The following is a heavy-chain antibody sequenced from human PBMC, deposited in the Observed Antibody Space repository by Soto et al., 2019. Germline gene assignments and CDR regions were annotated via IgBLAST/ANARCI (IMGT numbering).Heavy chain of an antibody. V-gene: IGHV3-33*01. J-gene: IGHJ4*02. CDR3: ATSGYRNGLNN. Sequence: QVQLVESGGAVVQPGRSLRLSCAASGFTFSRYGMHWVRQAPGKGLEWVAIIWYDGNNKYYADSVQGRFTISRDNSKNTLYLELNSLRVEDTAIYFCATSGYRNGLNNWGQGTLVSASS. CDR1: GFTFSRYG. CDR2: IWYDGNNK. D-gene: IGHD5-18*01.